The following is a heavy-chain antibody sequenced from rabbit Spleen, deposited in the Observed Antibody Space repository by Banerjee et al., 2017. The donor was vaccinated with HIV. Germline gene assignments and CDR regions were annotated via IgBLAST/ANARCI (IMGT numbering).Heavy chain of an antibody. CDR2: VNIVTGKS. V-gene: IGHV1S45*01. D-gene: IGHD6-1*01. CDR3: ARDPLYTGLVSGYAYADL. Sequence: EQLEESGGGLVKPEGSLTLTCKASGVSFSDKDVMCWVRQAPGKGLEWIACVNIVTGKSVYASWAKGRFTMSRTSSTTVTLQMTSLTAADTATYFCARDPLYTGLVSGYAYADLWGPGTLVTVS. J-gene: IGHJ4*01. CDR1: GVSFSDKDV.